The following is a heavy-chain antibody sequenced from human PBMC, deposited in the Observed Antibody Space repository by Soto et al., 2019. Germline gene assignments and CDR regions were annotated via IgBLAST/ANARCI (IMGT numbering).Heavy chain of an antibody. V-gene: IGHV3-30*18. CDR2: ISYDGSNK. CDR1: GFTFSSYG. J-gene: IGHJ4*02. Sequence: QVQLVESGGGVVQPGRSLRLSCAASGFTFSSYGMHWVRQAPGKGLEWVAVISYDGSNKYYADSVKGRFTISRDNSKNTLYLQMNSLRAEDTAVYYCAKDEYGDVPSDYWGQGTLLTVSS. D-gene: IGHD4-17*01. CDR3: AKDEYGDVPSDY.